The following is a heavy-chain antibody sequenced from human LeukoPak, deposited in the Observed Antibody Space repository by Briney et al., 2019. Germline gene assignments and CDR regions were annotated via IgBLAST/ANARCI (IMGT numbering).Heavy chain of an antibody. D-gene: IGHD6-19*01. Sequence: AETLSLTCTVSGGYISTYYWGWVRQTPGQGLAWVGYISYSGTTTYSPSLQSRVTISLDTSEDQFSLRLNSLTAADTAVYYCARAFSAWPHAFDVWGQGTMVTVSS. CDR3: ARAFSAWPHAFDV. CDR2: ISYSGTT. J-gene: IGHJ3*01. V-gene: IGHV4-59*13. CDR1: GGYISTYY.